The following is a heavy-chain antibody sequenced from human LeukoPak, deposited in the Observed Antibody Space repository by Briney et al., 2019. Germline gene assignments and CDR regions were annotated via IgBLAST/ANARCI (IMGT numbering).Heavy chain of an antibody. Sequence: SETLSLTGAGYGGSFSGYYWSWLRQPPGKGLEWIGEINHSGSTNYNPSLKSRVTISVDTSKNQFSLKLSSVTAADTAVYYCARTEYSSGWNTYYFDYWGQGTLVTVSS. CDR2: INHSGST. D-gene: IGHD6-19*01. J-gene: IGHJ4*02. V-gene: IGHV4-34*01. CDR3: ARTEYSSGWNTYYFDY. CDR1: GGSFSGYY.